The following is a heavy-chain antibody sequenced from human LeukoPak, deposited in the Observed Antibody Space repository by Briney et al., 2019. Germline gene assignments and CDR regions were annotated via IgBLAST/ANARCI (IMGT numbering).Heavy chain of an antibody. V-gene: IGHV3-23*01. CDR3: AKGVYYYYYGMDV. CDR1: GFTSSSYA. J-gene: IGHJ6*02. CDR2: ISGSGGGT. Sequence: GGSLRLSCAASGFTSSSYAMSWVRQAPGKGLEWVSGISGSGGGTYYADSVKGRFTISRDNSKNTLYLRMNSLRAEDTAVYYCAKGVYYYYYGMDVWGQGTTVTVSS.